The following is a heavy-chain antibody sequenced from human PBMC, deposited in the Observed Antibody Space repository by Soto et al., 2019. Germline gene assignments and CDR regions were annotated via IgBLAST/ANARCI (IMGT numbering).Heavy chain of an antibody. J-gene: IGHJ4*02. CDR1: GFMFSSYA. V-gene: IGHV3-30-3*01. D-gene: IGHD1-26*01. Sequence: QVQLVESGGGVVQPGRSLRLSCAASGFMFSSYAMHWVRQAPGKGLEWVAVQTYDGSNKYYADSVKGRFTISRDNSKNTLYLQMNSLRVEDTAVYYCARAGGLLVDYWGQGTLVTVSS. CDR2: QTYDGSNK. CDR3: ARAGGLLVDY.